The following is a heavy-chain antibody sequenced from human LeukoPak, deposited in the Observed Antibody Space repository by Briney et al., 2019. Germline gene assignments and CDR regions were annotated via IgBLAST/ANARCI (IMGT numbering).Heavy chain of an antibody. Sequence: SETLSLTCTVSGDSFTSVTDYWAWIRQPPGKGLEWIASGDYSGGTYYNPSLESRVAISADMSKNQISLKLTSVTGADAAVYYCAGERGEEYSSGWYKTNYFYNWGQGIRVTVSS. CDR2: GDYSGGT. D-gene: IGHD6-19*01. V-gene: IGHV4-39*07. CDR3: AGERGEEYSSGWYKTNYFYN. J-gene: IGHJ4*02. CDR1: GDSFTSVTDY.